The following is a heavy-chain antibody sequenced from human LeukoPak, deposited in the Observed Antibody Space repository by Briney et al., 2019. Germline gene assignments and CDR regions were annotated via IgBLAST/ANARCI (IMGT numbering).Heavy chain of an antibody. CDR3: ARVPSPRSSSWYFDY. J-gene: IGHJ4*02. Sequence: GGSLRLSCAASGFTLSNFWMSWVRQAPGKGLEWVSSISSSSSYIYYADSVKGRFTISRDNAKNSLYLQMNSLRAEDTAVYYCARVPSPRSSSWYFDYWGQGTLVTVSS. V-gene: IGHV3-21*01. CDR1: GFTLSNFW. D-gene: IGHD6-13*01. CDR2: ISSSSSYI.